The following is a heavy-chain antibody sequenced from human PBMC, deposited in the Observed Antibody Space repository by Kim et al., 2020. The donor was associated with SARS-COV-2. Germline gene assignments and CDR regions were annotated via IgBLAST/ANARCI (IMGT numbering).Heavy chain of an antibody. Sequence: GGSLRLSCAASGFTFSSYEMNWVRQAPGKGLEWVSYITSSGRTIYYADSVKGRFTISTDNAKNSLYLQMNSLRAEDTAVYYCASGLIDYGDLTDYFQHWGQGTLVTVSS. J-gene: IGHJ1*01. CDR3: ASGLIDYGDLTDYFQH. V-gene: IGHV3-48*03. CDR2: ITSSGRTI. CDR1: GFTFSSYE. D-gene: IGHD4-17*01.